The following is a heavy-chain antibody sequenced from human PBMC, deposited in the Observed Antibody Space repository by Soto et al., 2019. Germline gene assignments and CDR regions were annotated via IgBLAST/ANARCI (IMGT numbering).Heavy chain of an antibody. D-gene: IGHD3-3*01. Sequence: GGSLRLSCAASGFTFSNAWMNWVRQAPGKGLEWVGRIKSKTDGGKTDYAAPVKGKFTITRDDSKNTLYLQMNSLKTEDTAVYYCTTDGGLFWSGYEPKDAFDIWGQGTMVTVSS. V-gene: IGHV3-15*07. CDR1: GFTFSNAW. CDR2: IKSKTDGGKT. J-gene: IGHJ3*02. CDR3: TTDGGLFWSGYEPKDAFDI.